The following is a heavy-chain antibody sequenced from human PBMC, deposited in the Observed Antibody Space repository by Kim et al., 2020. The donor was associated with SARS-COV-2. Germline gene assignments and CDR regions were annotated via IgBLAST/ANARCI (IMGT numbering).Heavy chain of an antibody. D-gene: IGHD3-10*01. CDR1: GYTFTSYG. J-gene: IGHJ6*02. V-gene: IGHV1-18*04. CDR2: ISAYNGNT. Sequence: ASVKVSCKASGYTFTSYGISWVRQAPGQGLEWMGWISAYNGNTNYAQKLQGRVTMTTDTSTSTAYMELRSLRSDDTAVYYCARDLLMVRGVIKDYYYGMDVWGQGTTVTVSS. CDR3: ARDLLMVRGVIKDYYYGMDV.